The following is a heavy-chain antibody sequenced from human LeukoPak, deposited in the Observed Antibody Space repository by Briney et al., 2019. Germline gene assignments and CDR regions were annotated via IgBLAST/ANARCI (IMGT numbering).Heavy chain of an antibody. Sequence: PGGSLRLSCAASGFTFSSYAMSWVRQAPGKGLEWVSAISGGGGSTYYADSVKGRFTISRDNSKNTLYLQMNSLRAEDTAVYYCAKVGVYGSGRSDYYFDYWGQGTLVTVSS. CDR2: ISGGGGST. J-gene: IGHJ4*02. CDR3: AKVGVYGSGRSDYYFDY. D-gene: IGHD3-10*01. V-gene: IGHV3-23*01. CDR1: GFTFSSYA.